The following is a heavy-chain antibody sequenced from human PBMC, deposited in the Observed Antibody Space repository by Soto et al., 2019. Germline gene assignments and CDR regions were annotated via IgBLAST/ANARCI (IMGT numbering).Heavy chain of an antibody. CDR1: GADINTYS. D-gene: IGHD6-19*01. Sequence: PSETLSLTCSVSGADINTYSWTWIRQPAGKGLEWIGRIYTSASINYNPSLRGRVTLSVDTSTNQVSLKLASVTAADTAVYYCARDREAGYNFSYGMDVWGQGTTVTVSS. J-gene: IGHJ6*02. CDR2: IYTSASI. CDR3: ARDREAGYNFSYGMDV. V-gene: IGHV4-4*07.